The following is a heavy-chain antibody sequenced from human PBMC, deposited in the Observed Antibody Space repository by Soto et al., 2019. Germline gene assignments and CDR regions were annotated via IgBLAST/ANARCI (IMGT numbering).Heavy chain of an antibody. CDR2: ISTSGGTT. D-gene: IGHD6-13*01. CDR1: GFTFSNFD. V-gene: IGHV3-23*01. CDR3: ATGTAAPAQ. Sequence: EVQLLESGGGLVQPGGSLRLSCAASGFTFSNFDMSWVRQAPGKGLEWVSGISTSGGTTYYADSVKGRFTSSRDNSKNTLYLQMTSPSAEDTGVYYCATGTAAPAQWGQGTLVTVSS. J-gene: IGHJ1*01.